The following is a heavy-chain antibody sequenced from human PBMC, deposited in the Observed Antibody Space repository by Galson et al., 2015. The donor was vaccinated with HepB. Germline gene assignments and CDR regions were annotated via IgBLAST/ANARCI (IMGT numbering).Heavy chain of an antibody. CDR3: ARVRDCSGGSCYSSFDY. V-gene: IGHV3-48*02. Sequence: SLRLSCAASGFTFSSYSLNWVRQAPGRGLEWVSYISSSSSTIYYADSVKGRFTISRDNAENSLYLQMHSLRDEDTAVYYCARVRDCSGGSCYSSFDYWGQGTLVTVSS. CDR2: ISSSSSTI. D-gene: IGHD2-15*01. CDR1: GFTFSSYS. J-gene: IGHJ4*02.